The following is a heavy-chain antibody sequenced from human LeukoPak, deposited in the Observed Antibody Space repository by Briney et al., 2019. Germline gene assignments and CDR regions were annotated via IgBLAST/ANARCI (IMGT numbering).Heavy chain of an antibody. D-gene: IGHD5-18*01. CDR1: GFTFSSYG. CDR3: AKTPEGDTATDDY. CDR2: ISYDGSNK. V-gene: IGHV3-30*18. Sequence: GRSLRLSCAASGFTFSSYGMHWGRQAPGKGLEWVAVISYDGSNKYYADSVKGRFTISRDNSKNTLYLQMNSLRAEDTAVYYCAKTPEGDTATDDYWGQGTLVTVSS. J-gene: IGHJ4*02.